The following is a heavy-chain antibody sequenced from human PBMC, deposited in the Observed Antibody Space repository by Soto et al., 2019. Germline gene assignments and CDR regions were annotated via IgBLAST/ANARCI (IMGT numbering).Heavy chain of an antibody. Sequence: SETLSLTCTVSGGSISSYYWSWIRQPPGKGLEWIGYIYYSGSTNYNPSLKSRVTISVDTSKNQFSLKLSSVTAADTAVYYCARYMRLLPTVCLDVRDKGTSVTVSS. CDR2: IYYSGST. V-gene: IGHV4-59*08. J-gene: IGHJ6*04. D-gene: IGHD4-17*01. CDR3: ARYMRLLPTVCLDV. CDR1: GGSISSYY.